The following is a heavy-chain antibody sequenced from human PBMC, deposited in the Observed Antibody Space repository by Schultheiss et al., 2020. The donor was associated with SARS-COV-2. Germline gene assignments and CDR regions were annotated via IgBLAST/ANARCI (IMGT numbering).Heavy chain of an antibody. CDR1: GFTFSSYW. D-gene: IGHD2-15*01. Sequence: GGSLRLSCAASGFTFSSYWMSWVRQAPGKGLEFVASIRSSGRDIYYADSMQGRFTASRDNANNSLYLQMHSLRAEDTAVYYCVRDRSWWTPYNCFDLWGRGTLVTVSS. V-gene: IGHV3-21*01. CDR3: VRDRSWWTPYNCFDL. CDR2: IRSSGRDI. J-gene: IGHJ5*02.